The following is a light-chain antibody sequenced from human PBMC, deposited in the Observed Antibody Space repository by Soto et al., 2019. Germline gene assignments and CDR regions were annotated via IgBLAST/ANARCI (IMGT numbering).Light chain of an antibody. J-gene: IGLJ2*01. CDR2: EGS. V-gene: IGLV2-23*01. Sequence: QSALTQPASVSGSPGQSITISCTGTSSDVGSYNLVSWYQQHPGKAPKLMIYEGSKRPSGVSNRFSGSKSGNTASLTISGLQAEDEADYYCRSYAGSSRVVFGGGTKLTVL. CDR1: SSDVGSYNL. CDR3: RSYAGSSRVV.